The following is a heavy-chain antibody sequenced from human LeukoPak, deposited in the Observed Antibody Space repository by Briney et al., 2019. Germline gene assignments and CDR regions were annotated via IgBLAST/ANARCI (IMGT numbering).Heavy chain of an antibody. CDR2: IYYSGST. J-gene: IGHJ4*02. V-gene: IGHV4-39*01. Sequence: GSLRLSCAASGFTFSSYGMSWVRQPPGKGLEWIGSIYYSGSTYYNPSLKSRVTISVDTSKNQFSLKLSSVTAADTAVYYCARHFSPPDSSGYFDYWGQGTLVTVSS. CDR1: GFTFSSYG. CDR3: ARHFSPPDSSGYFDY. D-gene: IGHD3-22*01.